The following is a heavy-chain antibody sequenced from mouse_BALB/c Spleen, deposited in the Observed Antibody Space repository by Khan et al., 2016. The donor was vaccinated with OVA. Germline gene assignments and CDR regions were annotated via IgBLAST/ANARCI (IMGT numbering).Heavy chain of an antibody. CDR3: SRGNYYRYYFNY. CDR1: GYSITSGYA. V-gene: IGHV3-2*02. D-gene: IGHD1-1*01. Sequence: EVKLEESGPGLVKPSQSLSLTCTVTGYSITSGYAWNWIRQVQGNKLEWMGYISYSGVTSDTPSLKSRISITRDTSKNQCCLQLNSVTTEDTAAYDWSRGNYYRYYFNYWGQGTTLTVSS. J-gene: IGHJ2*01. CDR2: ISYSGVT.